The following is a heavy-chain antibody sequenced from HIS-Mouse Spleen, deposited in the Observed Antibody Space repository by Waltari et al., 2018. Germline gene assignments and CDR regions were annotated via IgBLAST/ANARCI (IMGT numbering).Heavy chain of an antibody. V-gene: IGHV4-39*07. CDR2: SSYRGST. J-gene: IGHJ2*01. CDR3: AREIPYSSSWYDWYFDL. Sequence: QLQLQESGPGLVKPSETLSLTCTVSGGSISSSSYYWGWIRQPPGKGLEWIGSSSYRGSTHSNPSLKSRVTISVDTSKNQFSLKLSSVTAADTAVYYCAREIPYSSSWYDWYFDLWGRGTLVTVSS. CDR1: GGSISSSSYY. D-gene: IGHD6-13*01.